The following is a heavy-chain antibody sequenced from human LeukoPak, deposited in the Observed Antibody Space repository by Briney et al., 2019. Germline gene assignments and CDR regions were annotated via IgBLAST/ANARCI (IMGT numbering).Heavy chain of an antibody. D-gene: IGHD5-18*01. V-gene: IGHV3-30-3*01. J-gene: IGHJ4*02. CDR3: ARVEGGGYNYGPDY. CDR1: GFTFSSYT. CDR2: ISYDGNNK. Sequence: GGSLRLSCAASGFTFSSYTLQWVRQAPGKGLEWVAVISYDGNNKYYADSVKGRFTISRDNSKNTLYLQMNSLRAEDTAVYYCARVEGGGYNYGPDYWGQGTLVTVSS.